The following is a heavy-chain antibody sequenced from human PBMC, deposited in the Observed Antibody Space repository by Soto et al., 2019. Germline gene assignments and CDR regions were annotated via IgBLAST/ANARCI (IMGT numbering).Heavy chain of an antibody. CDR1: GFTFSSYG. CDR3: AKERGSGWYHDAFDI. Sequence: QVQLVESGGGVVQPGRSLRLSCAASGFTFSSYGMHWVRQAPGKGLEWVAVISYDGSNKYYADSVKGRFTISRDNSKNTLYLQMNSLRAEDTAVYYCAKERGSGWYHDAFDIWGQGTMVTVSS. J-gene: IGHJ3*02. CDR2: ISYDGSNK. D-gene: IGHD6-19*01. V-gene: IGHV3-30*18.